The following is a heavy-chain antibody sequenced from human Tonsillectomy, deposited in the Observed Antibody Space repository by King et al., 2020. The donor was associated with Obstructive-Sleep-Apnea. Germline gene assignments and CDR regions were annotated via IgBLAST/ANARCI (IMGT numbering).Heavy chain of an antibody. CDR3: ARVVSGGFDY. CDR2: INSDGSHT. J-gene: IGHJ4*02. V-gene: IGHV3-74*01. CDR1: GFTFSNYW. Sequence: VQLVESGGGLVQPGGSLRLSCAVSGFTFSNYWMHWVRQAPGKGLLWVSRINSDGSHTDYADSVKGRFTIYRDNAKNTLYLQMNSLRVDDTAVYYCARVVSGGFDYWGPGTLVTVSS. D-gene: IGHD6-25*01.